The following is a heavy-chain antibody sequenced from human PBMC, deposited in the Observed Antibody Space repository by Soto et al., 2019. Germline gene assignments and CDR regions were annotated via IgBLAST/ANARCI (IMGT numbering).Heavy chain of an antibody. CDR2: IKQDGSEK. Sequence: GGSLRLSCGASGFTFSSYWMSWVRQAPGKGLEWVANIKQDGSEKYYVDSVKGRFTISRDNAKNSLYLQMNSLRAEDTAVYYCARDFDYYDSSGPSDAFDIWGQGTMVTVSS. V-gene: IGHV3-7*05. D-gene: IGHD3-22*01. J-gene: IGHJ3*02. CDR1: GFTFSSYW. CDR3: ARDFDYYDSSGPSDAFDI.